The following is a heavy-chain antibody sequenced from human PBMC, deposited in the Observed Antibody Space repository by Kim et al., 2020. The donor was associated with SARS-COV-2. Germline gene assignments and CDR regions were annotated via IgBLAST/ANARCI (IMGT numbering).Heavy chain of an antibody. D-gene: IGHD2-2*01. CDR2: INHSGST. Sequence: SETLSLTCAVYGGSFSGYYWSWIRQPPGKGLEWIGEINHSGSTNYNPSLKSRVTISVDTSKNQFSLKLSSVTAADTAVYYCAREAIGYCSSTSCYAGYFDYWGQGTLVTVSS. CDR1: GGSFSGYY. V-gene: IGHV4-34*01. CDR3: AREAIGYCSSTSCYAGYFDY. J-gene: IGHJ4*02.